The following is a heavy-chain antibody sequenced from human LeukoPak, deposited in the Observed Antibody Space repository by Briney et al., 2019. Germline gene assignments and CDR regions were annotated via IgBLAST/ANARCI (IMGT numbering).Heavy chain of an antibody. CDR1: GYSFTSYW. V-gene: IGHV5-51*01. CDR2: IYPGDSDT. J-gene: IGHJ6*03. CDR3: ARHLGAASLYYYYYMDV. D-gene: IGHD6-25*01. Sequence: GESLKISCKGSGYSFTSYWIGWVRQMPGKGLEWMGIIYPGDSDTRYSPSFQGQVTISADKSISTAYLQWSSLKASDTAMYYCARHLGAASLYYYYYMDVWGKGTTVTVSS.